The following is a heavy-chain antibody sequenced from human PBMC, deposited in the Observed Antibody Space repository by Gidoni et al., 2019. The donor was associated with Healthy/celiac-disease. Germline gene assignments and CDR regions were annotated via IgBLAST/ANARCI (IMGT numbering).Heavy chain of an antibody. Sequence: EVQLVESGGGLVQPGGSLRLSCAASGFTFSSYAMRWVRQAPGKGLEWVSAISGSGGRTYYADSVKGRFTISRDNSKNTLYLQMNSLRAEDTAVYYCAKGGHADTVTTGAFDIWGQGTMVTVSS. CDR2: ISGSGGRT. D-gene: IGHD4-17*01. CDR3: AKGGHADTVTTGAFDI. J-gene: IGHJ3*02. V-gene: IGHV3-23*04. CDR1: GFTFSSYA.